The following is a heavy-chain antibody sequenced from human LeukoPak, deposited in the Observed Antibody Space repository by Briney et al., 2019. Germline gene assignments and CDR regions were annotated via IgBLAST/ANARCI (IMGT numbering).Heavy chain of an antibody. CDR1: GGSFSGYY. D-gene: IGHD4-4*01. J-gene: IGHJ5*02. V-gene: IGHV4-34*01. CDR3: ARGLSTVNWFNP. CDR2: INHSGST. Sequence: SETLSLTCAVYGGSFSGYYWSWIRQPPGKGLEWIGEINHSGSTNYNPSLKSRVTISVDTSKNQFSLKLSSVTAADTAVYYCARGLSTVNWFNPCGQGTLITVSS.